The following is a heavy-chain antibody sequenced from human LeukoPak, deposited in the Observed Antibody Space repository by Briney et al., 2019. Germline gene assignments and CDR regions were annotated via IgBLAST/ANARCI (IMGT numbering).Heavy chain of an antibody. CDR2: IYYSGST. Sequence: SETLSLTCTVSGGSISSYYWSWIRQPPGKGLEWIGYIYYSGSTNYNPSLKSRVTISVDMSKNQFSLKLSSVTAADTAVYYCARDNPDLGYYPHYWGQGTLVTVSS. CDR1: GGSISSYY. J-gene: IGHJ4*02. V-gene: IGHV4-59*01. CDR3: ARDNPDLGYYPHY. D-gene: IGHD2-15*01.